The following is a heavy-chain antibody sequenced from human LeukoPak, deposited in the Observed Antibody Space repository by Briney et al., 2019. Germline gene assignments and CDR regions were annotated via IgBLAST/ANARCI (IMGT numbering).Heavy chain of an antibody. V-gene: IGHV4-39*01. J-gene: IGHJ5*01. Sequence: PSETLSLTCTVSGGSISSSSYYWGWIRQPPGKGLDWIGSIYYSGSTYYNPSLKSRVTISVDTSKNQFSLKLTPVTAADTAVYYCARRPRGGWFDSWGQGTLVTVSS. CDR3: ARRPRGGWFDS. CDR2: IYYSGST. D-gene: IGHD3-10*01. CDR1: GGSISSSSYY.